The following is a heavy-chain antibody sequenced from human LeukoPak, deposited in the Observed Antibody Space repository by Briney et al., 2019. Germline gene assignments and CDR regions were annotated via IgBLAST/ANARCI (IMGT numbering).Heavy chain of an antibody. V-gene: IGHV3-7*03. Sequence: GGSLRLSCAASQFIFSRCWMSWVRQAPGKGLEWVANIRQDGRETYYVDSVKDRFIISRDNAKNSLYLQMYSLRVEDTALYYCAGTVSGWDSNGHVDWGQGTLVTVSS. D-gene: IGHD2-8*01. CDR3: AGTVSGWDSNGHVD. J-gene: IGHJ4*02. CDR1: QFIFSRCW. CDR2: IRQDGRET.